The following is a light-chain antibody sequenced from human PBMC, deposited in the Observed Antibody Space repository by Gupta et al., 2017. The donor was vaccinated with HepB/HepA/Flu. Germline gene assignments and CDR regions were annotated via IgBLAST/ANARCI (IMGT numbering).Light chain of an antibody. CDR1: QSISSW. Sequence: DIQMTQSPSTLSPSVGDRVTITCRASQSISSWLAWYQQKPGKAPNLLIYKASSLESGIPSRFSGRGSGTEFTLTISSLQPDDFATYYCQQDNSYPWTFGQGTKVEIK. CDR3: QQDNSYPWT. J-gene: IGKJ1*01. V-gene: IGKV1-5*03. CDR2: KAS.